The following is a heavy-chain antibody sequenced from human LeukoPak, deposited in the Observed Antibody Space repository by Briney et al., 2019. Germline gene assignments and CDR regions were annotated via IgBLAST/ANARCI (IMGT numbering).Heavy chain of an antibody. Sequence: ASVKVSCKASGYIFITYYIHWVRQAPGQGLEWMGVINPTGGDTSYAQQFQGRVTMTRDTSTSTVYMELISLRFEDTAVYYCVRDLLAGYDYWGQGTLVTVSS. CDR2: INPTGGDT. CDR1: GYIFITYY. V-gene: IGHV1-46*01. CDR3: VRDLLAGYDY. J-gene: IGHJ4*02. D-gene: IGHD1-26*01.